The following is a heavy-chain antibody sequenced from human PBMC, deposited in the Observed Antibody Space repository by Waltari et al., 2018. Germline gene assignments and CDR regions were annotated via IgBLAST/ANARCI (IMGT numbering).Heavy chain of an antibody. CDR2: ITSDGGTT. V-gene: IGHV3-64*07. J-gene: IGHJ4*02. CDR1: GFTSRRDA. D-gene: IGHD3-3*01. Sequence: EVQLEESGGALVQPGGSLRLSWVASGFTSRRDAMHWVRQPPGKGLEYVASITSDGGTTYYVDSVKARFTVSRDNAKNTLHLQMASLRVEDTAVYFCARVRSGWYYFDSWGQGTLVTVSS. CDR3: ARVRSGWYYFDS.